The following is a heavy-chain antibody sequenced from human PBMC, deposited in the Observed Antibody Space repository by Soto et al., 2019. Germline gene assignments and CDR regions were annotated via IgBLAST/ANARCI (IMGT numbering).Heavy chain of an antibody. CDR2: ISGSGGST. J-gene: IGHJ4*02. V-gene: IGHV3-23*01. D-gene: IGHD3-16*02. CDR1: GFTFSSYA. CDR3: AGSTGVLYNYVWGSYRVEAFDY. Sequence: EVQLLESGGGLVQPGGSLRLSCAASGFTFSSYAMSWVRQAPGKGLEWVSAISGSGGSTYYADSVKGRFTISRDNSKNTLYLQMNSLRAEDTAVYYCAGSTGVLYNYVWGSYRVEAFDYWGQGTLVTVSS.